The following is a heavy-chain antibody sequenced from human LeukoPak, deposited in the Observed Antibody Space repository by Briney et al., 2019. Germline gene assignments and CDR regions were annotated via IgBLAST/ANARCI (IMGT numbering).Heavy chain of an antibody. CDR2: ISGSGGST. Sequence: GGSLRLSCAASGFTFSSYAMSWVRQAPGKGLEWVSAISGSGGSTYYADSVKGRFTISRDNSKNTLYLQMNSPRAEDTAVYYCAKDIVVVPAARRGDYMDAWGKGTTVTVSS. CDR3: AKDIVVVPAARRGDYMDA. V-gene: IGHV3-23*01. CDR1: GFTFSSYA. J-gene: IGHJ6*03. D-gene: IGHD2-2*01.